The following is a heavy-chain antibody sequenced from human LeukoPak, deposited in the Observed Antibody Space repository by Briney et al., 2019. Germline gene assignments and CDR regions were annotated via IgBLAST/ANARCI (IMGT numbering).Heavy chain of an antibody. J-gene: IGHJ4*02. V-gene: IGHV3-11*01. D-gene: IGHD3-22*01. Sequence: GGSPRLSCAASGFTFSDYYMSWIRQAPGKGLEWVSYISFSGSPTQYADPVKGRFTISRDDAKNSLYLQMSSLRDEDTAVYYCARDRAYYYDSSGYYYFAHWGQGTLVTISS. CDR2: ISFSGSPT. CDR3: ARDRAYYYDSSGYYYFAH. CDR1: GFTFSDYY.